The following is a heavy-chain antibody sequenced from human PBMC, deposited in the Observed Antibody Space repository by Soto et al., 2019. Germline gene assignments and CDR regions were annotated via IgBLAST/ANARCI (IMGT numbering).Heavy chain of an antibody. CDR1: GFAFSSSY. CDR2: INGDGSST. D-gene: IGHD4-17*01. V-gene: IGHV3-74*01. CDR3: ARDQTTGDWFDA. Sequence: EVQLVESGGGLVQPGGSLRLSCGASGFAFSSSYMHWVRQAPGKGLVWVSRINGDGSSTNYADSVKGRFTISRDNAKNTLYLQMNRLRAEDTAVYYCARDQTTGDWFDAWGQGTLVTVSS. J-gene: IGHJ5*02.